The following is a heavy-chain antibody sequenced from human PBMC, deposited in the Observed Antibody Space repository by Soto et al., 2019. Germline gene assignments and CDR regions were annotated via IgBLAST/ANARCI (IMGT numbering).Heavy chain of an antibody. D-gene: IGHD2-2*01. J-gene: IGHJ6*02. CDR3: ARETPYCTSTSCPASYYYGMDV. CDR2: ISNSGST. CDR1: GSSVSSYY. V-gene: IGHV4-59*02. Sequence: SLTCTVSGSSVSSYYWSWIRQPPGKGLEWIGYISNSGSTNYNPSLRSRVTISVDTSKNQFSLKMTSVTAADTAVYYCARETPYCTSTSCPASYYYGMDVWGQGTTVTVSS.